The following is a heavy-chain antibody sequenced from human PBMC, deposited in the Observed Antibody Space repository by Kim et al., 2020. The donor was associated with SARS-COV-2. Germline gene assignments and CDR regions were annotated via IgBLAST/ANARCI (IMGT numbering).Heavy chain of an antibody. V-gene: IGHV4-39*01. CDR3: ARQKVEALVRGRGHYFDY. CDR2: MYYSGST. CDR1: GGSISSSSYY. D-gene: IGHD6-13*01. Sequence: SETLSLTCTVSGGSISSSSYYWGWIRQPPGKGLEWIGSMYYSGSTYYNPSLKSRITISVDTSKNQFSLKLSSVTAADTAVYYWARQKVEALVRGRGHYFDYWGQGTLVTVSS. J-gene: IGHJ4*02.